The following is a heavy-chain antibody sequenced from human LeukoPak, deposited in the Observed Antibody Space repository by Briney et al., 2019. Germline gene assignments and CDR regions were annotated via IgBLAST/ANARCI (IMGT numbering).Heavy chain of an antibody. CDR1: GFTFSSYG. CDR2: ISGRGGST. J-gene: IGHJ4*02. V-gene: IGHV3-23*01. D-gene: IGHD3-10*01. Sequence: GGTLRLSCAASGFTFSSYGMSWVRQAPGKGLEWVSAISGRGGSTYYADSVKGRFTISRDNSKNTLYLQMNSLRAEDTAVYYCAKAHHYYGSESFDYWGQGTLVTVSS. CDR3: AKAHHYYGSESFDY.